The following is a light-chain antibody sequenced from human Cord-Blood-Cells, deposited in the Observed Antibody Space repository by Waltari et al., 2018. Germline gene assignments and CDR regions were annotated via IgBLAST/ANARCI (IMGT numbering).Light chain of an antibody. J-gene: IGLJ1*01. Sequence: QSALPQPASVSGSPGQSITISCTGPSSDVGGSNYVSRYQHHPGKAPKLMIYDVSNRPSGVSNRFSGSKSGNTASLTISGIQAEDEADYYCSSYTSSSTLVFGTGTKVTVL. V-gene: IGLV2-14*03. CDR3: SSYTSSSTLV. CDR2: DVS. CDR1: SSDVGGSNY.